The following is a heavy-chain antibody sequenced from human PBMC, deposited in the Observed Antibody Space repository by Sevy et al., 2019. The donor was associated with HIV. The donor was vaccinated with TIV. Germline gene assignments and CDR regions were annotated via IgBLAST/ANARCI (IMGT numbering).Heavy chain of an antibody. CDR3: AGGGGSGWYYFDS. J-gene: IGHJ4*02. D-gene: IGHD6-19*01. V-gene: IGHV1-69*13. Sequence: ASVKFSCKASGGTFSRDGISWVRQAPGQGLEWMGGIISFFDMTNYAQKFQGRVTITADESTSTVYMELRSLRFEDTAVYYCAGGGGSGWYYFDSWGQGTLVTVSS. CDR2: IISFFDMT. CDR1: GGTFSRDG.